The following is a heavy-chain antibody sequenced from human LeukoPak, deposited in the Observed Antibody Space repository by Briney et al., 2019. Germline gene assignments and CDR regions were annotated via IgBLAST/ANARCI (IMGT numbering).Heavy chain of an antibody. CDR2: IYYSGST. CDR3: ARDRGWLQYYFDY. V-gene: IGHV4-30-4*08. D-gene: IGHD5-24*01. CDR1: GGSISSGDYY. J-gene: IGHJ4*02. Sequence: SETLSLTXTVSGGSISSGDYYWSWIRQPPGKGLEWIGYIYYSGSTYYNPSLKSRVTISVDTSKNQFSLKLSSVTAADTAVYYCARDRGWLQYYFDYWGQGTLVTVSS.